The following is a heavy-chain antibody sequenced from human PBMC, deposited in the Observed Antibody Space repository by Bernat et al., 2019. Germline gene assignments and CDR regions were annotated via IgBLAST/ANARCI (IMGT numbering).Heavy chain of an antibody. CDR3: GSKAGSSDNWFDP. J-gene: IGHJ5*02. Sequence: QVQLVQSGAEVKKPGASVKVSCNASGYTFTSYGISWVRQASGQALEWMGWISAYNGNTNYAQKLQGRVTMTKDTSRRTAYMELRGRGSDDAGVYCWGSKAGSSDNWFDPWGQGTLVTVSS. D-gene: IGHD6-13*01. CDR1: GYTFTSYG. CDR2: ISAYNGNT. V-gene: IGHV1-18*01.